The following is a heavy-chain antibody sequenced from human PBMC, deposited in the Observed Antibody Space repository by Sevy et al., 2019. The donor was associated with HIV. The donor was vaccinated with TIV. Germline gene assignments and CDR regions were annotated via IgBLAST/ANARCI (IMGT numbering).Heavy chain of an antibody. Sequence: GGSLRLSCAASGFSFDEYAMNWVRQAPGKGLEWVSGISWNSGTIDYVDSVKGRFTISRDNAKNSLYLQMNSLRAEDTALYYCAKGRGGGTYYFDYWGQGTLVTVSS. CDR1: GFSFDEYA. CDR3: AKGRGGGTYYFDY. V-gene: IGHV3-9*01. CDR2: ISWNSGTI. D-gene: IGHD3-16*01. J-gene: IGHJ4*02.